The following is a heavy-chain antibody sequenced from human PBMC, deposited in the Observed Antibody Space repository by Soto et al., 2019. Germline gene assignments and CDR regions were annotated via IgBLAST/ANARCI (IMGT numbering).Heavy chain of an antibody. CDR3: ARLGGPVYYYYGMDV. CDR1: GYTFTGYY. Sequence: ASVKVSCKASGYTFTGYYMHWVRQAPGQGLEWMGWINPNSGGTNYAQKFQGWVTMTRDTSISTAYLQWSSLKASDTAMYYCARLGGPVYYYYGMDVWGQGTTVTVSS. CDR2: INPNSGGT. V-gene: IGHV1-2*04. D-gene: IGHD2-15*01. J-gene: IGHJ6*02.